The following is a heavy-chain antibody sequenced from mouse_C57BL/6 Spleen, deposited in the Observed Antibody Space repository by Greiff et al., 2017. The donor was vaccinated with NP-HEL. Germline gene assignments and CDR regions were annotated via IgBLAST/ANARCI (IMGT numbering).Heavy chain of an antibody. CDR1: GYTFTSYW. D-gene: IGHD3-2*02. CDR2: IYPGSGST. V-gene: IGHV1-55*01. Sequence: VQLQQPGAELVKPGASVKMSCKASGYTFTSYWITWVKQRPGQGLEWIGDIYPGSGSTNYNEKFKSKATLTVDTSSSTAYMQLSSLTSEDAAFYYCARPETAQATYAYWGQGTLVTVSA. J-gene: IGHJ3*01. CDR3: ARPETAQATYAY.